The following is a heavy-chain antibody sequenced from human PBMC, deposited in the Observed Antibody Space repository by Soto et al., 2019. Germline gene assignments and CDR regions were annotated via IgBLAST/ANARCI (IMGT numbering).Heavy chain of an antibody. D-gene: IGHD2-21*02. Sequence: QVQLVQSGAEVKKPGSSVKVSCKASGGTFSSYAISWVRQAPGQGLEWMGGIIPICGTANYAQKFQGRVTSTADKYTSKAWVEMSSVRSEGTAVDYCARGAAGCGGVCYSGLSYYYYGMDDWGQGTTVTVSS. CDR3: ARGAAGCGGVCYSGLSYYYYGMDD. CDR1: GGTFSSYA. V-gene: IGHV1-69*06. CDR2: IIPICGTA. J-gene: IGHJ6*02.